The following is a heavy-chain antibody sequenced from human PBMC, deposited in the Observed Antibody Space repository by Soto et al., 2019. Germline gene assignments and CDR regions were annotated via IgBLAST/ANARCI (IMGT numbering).Heavy chain of an antibody. CDR1: GDSINGYY. CDR2: IYFRGNT. CDR3: ARGGDARWSNFDY. Sequence: SETLSLTCTVSGDSINGYYWCWIRQPPWRGLELVGFIYFRGNTNYNPSLKGRVTISLDASNNEFSLGLRSLTAADTAIYYCARGGDARWSNFDYWGPGILVTVSS. D-gene: IGHD2-15*01. V-gene: IGHV4-59*01. J-gene: IGHJ4*02.